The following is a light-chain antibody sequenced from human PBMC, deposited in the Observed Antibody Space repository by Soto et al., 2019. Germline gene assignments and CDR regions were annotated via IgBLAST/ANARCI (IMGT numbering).Light chain of an antibody. CDR2: DVS. CDR3: SSYAGSYTVV. J-gene: IGLJ3*02. V-gene: IGLV2-11*01. Sequence: QSVLTQPRSVSGSPGQSVTISCTGTSSDVGAYKYVSWYQQPPGKAPKLVVYDVSKRPSGVPTRFSGSKSDSTASLTISGLQAEDEADYYCSSYAGSYTVVFGGGTKLTVL. CDR1: SSDVGAYKY.